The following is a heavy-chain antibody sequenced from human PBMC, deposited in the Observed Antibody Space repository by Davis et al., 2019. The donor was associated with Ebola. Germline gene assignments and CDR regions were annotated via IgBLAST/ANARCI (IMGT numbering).Heavy chain of an antibody. CDR1: GGTFISYA. CDR3: ARGGRTMIVFSWFDP. D-gene: IGHD3-22*01. V-gene: IGHV1-69*13. Sequence: AASVKVSCKASGGTFISYAISWVRQAPGQGLEWMGGIIPIFGTANYAQKFQGRVTITADESTSTAYMELSSLRSEDTAVYYCARGGRTMIVFSWFDPWGQGTLVTVSS. CDR2: IIPIFGTA. J-gene: IGHJ5*02.